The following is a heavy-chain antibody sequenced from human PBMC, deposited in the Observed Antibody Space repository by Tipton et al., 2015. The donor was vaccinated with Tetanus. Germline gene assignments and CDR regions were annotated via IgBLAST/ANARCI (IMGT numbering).Heavy chain of an antibody. CDR3: ARANYDFSMKGPFDS. CDR2: ISYSGST. CDR1: GGSVRSGDYQ. D-gene: IGHD3-3*01. J-gene: IGHJ4*02. V-gene: IGHV4-61*08. Sequence: TLSLTCTVSGGSVRSGDYQWNWIRQPPGKGLEWLAYISYSGSTNSNYALKSRITISRDTSKNQISLKLTSVTAADTAVYFCARANYDFSMKGPFDSWGQGILVVVSA.